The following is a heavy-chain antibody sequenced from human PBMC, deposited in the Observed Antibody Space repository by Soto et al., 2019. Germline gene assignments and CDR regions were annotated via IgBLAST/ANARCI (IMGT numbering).Heavy chain of an antibody. CDR3: ERGGWLQSPFDY. CDR1: GGTFSSYA. V-gene: IGHV1-69*12. D-gene: IGHD5-12*01. J-gene: IGHJ4*02. CDR2: LIPIFGTA. Sequence: QVQLVQSGAEVKKPGSSVKVSCKASGGTFSSYAISWVRQAPGQGLEWMGGLIPIFGTANYAQKFQGRVTITAAEATSTAYMELSSLRSEATAVSYCERGGWLQSPFDYWGQGPLVTVSS.